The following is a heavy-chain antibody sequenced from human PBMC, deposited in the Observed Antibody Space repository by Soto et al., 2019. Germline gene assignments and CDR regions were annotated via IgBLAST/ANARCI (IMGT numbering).Heavy chain of an antibody. J-gene: IGHJ4*02. D-gene: IGHD6-6*01. CDR3: ASRRYSSSSESLEGSFDY. CDR1: GGSFSGYY. Sequence: PSETLSLTCAVYGGSFSGYYWSWIRQPPGKGLEWIGEINHSGSTNYNPSLKSRVTISVDTSKNQFSLKLSSVTAADTAVYYCASRRYSSSSESLEGSFDYWGQGTLVTVSS. CDR2: INHSGST. V-gene: IGHV4-34*01.